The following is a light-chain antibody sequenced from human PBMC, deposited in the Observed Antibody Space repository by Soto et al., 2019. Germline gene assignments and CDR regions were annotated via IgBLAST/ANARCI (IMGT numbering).Light chain of an antibody. CDR1: SSDVGGYND. CDR2: DDT. V-gene: IGLV2-14*03. J-gene: IGLJ1*01. CDR3: SWYATRNTREVV. Sequence: QSALTQPASVSGSPGQSITISCTGTSSDVGGYNDVSWYQHHPGKAPQLIIYDDTKRPSGVSRLFSCSKAGNTASLTISGLPHDEDADYYGSWYATRNTREVVFGTGTKLTVL.